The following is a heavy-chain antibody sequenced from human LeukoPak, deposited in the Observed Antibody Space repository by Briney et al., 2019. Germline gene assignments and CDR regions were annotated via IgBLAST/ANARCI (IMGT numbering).Heavy chain of an antibody. Sequence: GGSLILSCAASGFSFSSYWMHWVRQAPGKGLVWVSRISSDGSSTIYADSVKGRFTISRDNAKNTLYPQMNSLRAEDTAVYYCARLGSGSTLDCWGQGILVTVSS. J-gene: IGHJ4*02. CDR3: ARLGSGSTLDC. D-gene: IGHD3-10*01. V-gene: IGHV3-74*01. CDR1: GFSFSSYW. CDR2: ISSDGSST.